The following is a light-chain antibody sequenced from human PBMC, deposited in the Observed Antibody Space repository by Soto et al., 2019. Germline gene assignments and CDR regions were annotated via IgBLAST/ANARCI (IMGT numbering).Light chain of an antibody. J-gene: IGLJ1*01. CDR2: DVT. CDR1: SSDIGAYDY. V-gene: IGLV2-14*01. CDR3: SSYTSSSTPYV. Sequence: QSALTQPASVSGSPGQSITISCTGSSSDIGAYDYVSWYQQRPVKAPKLMIFDVTNRPSGVSDRFSGSKSGNTASLTISGLQTEDEADYYCSSYTSSSTPYVFGNGTKLTVL.